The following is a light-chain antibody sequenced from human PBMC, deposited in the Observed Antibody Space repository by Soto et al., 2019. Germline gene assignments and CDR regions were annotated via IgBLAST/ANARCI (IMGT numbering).Light chain of an antibody. V-gene: IGKV3-11*01. CDR2: DAS. CDR3: QQRSNRLT. CDR1: QSFSSY. J-gene: IGKJ4*01. Sequence: EIVLTQSPATLSLSPGERATLSCRASQSFSSYLAWYQQKPGQAPRLLIYDASNRATGIPARFSGSGSGTDFTLTISSLEPEDFAVYYCQQRSNRLTFGGGTKVDI.